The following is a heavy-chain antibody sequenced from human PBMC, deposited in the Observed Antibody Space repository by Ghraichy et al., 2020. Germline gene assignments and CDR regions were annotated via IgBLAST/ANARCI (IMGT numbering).Heavy chain of an antibody. J-gene: IGHJ3*02. CDR2: IYYSGST. Sequence: AGSLRLSCTVSGGSISSSSYYWGWIRQPPGKGLEWIGSIYYSGSTYYNPSLKSRVTISVDTSKNQFSLKLSSVTAADTAVYYCARDRVDTAMAFDAFDIWGQGTMVTVSS. D-gene: IGHD5-18*01. CDR1: GGSISSSSYY. CDR3: ARDRVDTAMAFDAFDI. V-gene: IGHV4-39*07.